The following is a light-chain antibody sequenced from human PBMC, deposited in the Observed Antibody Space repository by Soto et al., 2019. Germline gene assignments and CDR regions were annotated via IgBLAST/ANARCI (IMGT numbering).Light chain of an antibody. CDR2: GAS. J-gene: IGKJ2*01. CDR1: QSVSTH. Sequence: EIVMTQSPATLSVSPGERVTLPCRASQSVSTHLAWYQQRPGQAPRLLIYGASTRATGVPGRFSGSGSGTEIALTISSLQSQDFALDFFQHYYDWPPKYTFGQGTKLEIK. CDR3: QHYYDWPPKYT. V-gene: IGKV3-15*01.